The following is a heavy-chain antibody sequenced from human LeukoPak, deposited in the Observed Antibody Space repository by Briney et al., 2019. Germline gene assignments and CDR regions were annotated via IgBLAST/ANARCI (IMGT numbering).Heavy chain of an antibody. D-gene: IGHD4-17*01. CDR3: ARDDYGASDWYFDL. CDR2: IYYSGST. CDR1: GGSISSGDYY. V-gene: IGHV4-30-4*01. J-gene: IGHJ2*01. Sequence: SETLSLTCTVSGGSISSGDYYWSWIRQPPGKGLEWIGYIYYSGSTYYNPSLKSRVTISVDTSKNQFSLKLSSETAADTAVYYCARDDYGASDWYFDLWGRGTLVTVSS.